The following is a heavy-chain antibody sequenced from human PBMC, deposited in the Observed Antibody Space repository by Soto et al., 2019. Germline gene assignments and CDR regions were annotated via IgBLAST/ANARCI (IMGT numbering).Heavy chain of an antibody. CDR3: AKLRFLEWLLSGVMDV. J-gene: IGHJ6*04. CDR1: GFTFSSYA. V-gene: IGHV3-23*01. CDR2: ISGSGGST. Sequence: GGSLRLSCAASGFTFSSYAMSWVRQAPGKGLEWVSAISGSGGSTYNADSVKGRFIISRDNSKNTLYLQMNRLRAEDTAVYYCAKLRFLEWLLSGVMDVWGKGTTVTVSS. D-gene: IGHD3-3*01.